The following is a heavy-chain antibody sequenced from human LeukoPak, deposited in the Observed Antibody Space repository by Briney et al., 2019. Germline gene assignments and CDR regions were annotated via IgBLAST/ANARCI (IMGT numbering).Heavy chain of an antibody. D-gene: IGHD2-15*01. J-gene: IGHJ4*02. Sequence: ATVKVSCKASGYTFTSYYMHWVRQAPGQGLEWMGWINPNSGGTNYAQKFQGRVTMTRDTSISTAYMELSRLRSDDTAVYYCARDQGNVVVVAASDYWGQGTLVTVSS. CDR2: INPNSGGT. V-gene: IGHV1-2*02. CDR3: ARDQGNVVVVAASDY. CDR1: GYTFTSYY.